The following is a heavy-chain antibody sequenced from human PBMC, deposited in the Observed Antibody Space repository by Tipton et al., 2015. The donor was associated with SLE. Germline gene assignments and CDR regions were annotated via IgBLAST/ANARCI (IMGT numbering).Heavy chain of an antibody. CDR1: GGSFSDHF. CDR3: ARLREATGLFSKRGWLDP. Sequence: TLSLTCAVYGGSFSDHFWRWTWIRQPPGKGLEWVGEIDRRGNTKYNPSLTSRVVISVDTSRNQFSLKLKSVTAADTAIYYCARLREATGLFSKRGWLDPWGQGNMATVSS. V-gene: IGHV4-34*01. D-gene: IGHD5-12*01. CDR2: IDRRGNT. J-gene: IGHJ5*02.